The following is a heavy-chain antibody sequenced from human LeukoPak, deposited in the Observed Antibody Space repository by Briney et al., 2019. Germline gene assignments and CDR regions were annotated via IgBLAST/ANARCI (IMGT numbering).Heavy chain of an antibody. Sequence: PSGTLSLTCAVSGGSISSSNWWSWVRQPPGKGLEWIGEIYHSGSTNYNPSLKSRVTISVDKSKNQFSLKLSSVTAADTAVYYCASSFRGYSYYRFDYWGQGTLVIVSS. CDR2: IYHSGST. CDR1: GGSISSSNW. D-gene: IGHD5-18*01. CDR3: ASSFRGYSYYRFDY. V-gene: IGHV4-4*02. J-gene: IGHJ4*02.